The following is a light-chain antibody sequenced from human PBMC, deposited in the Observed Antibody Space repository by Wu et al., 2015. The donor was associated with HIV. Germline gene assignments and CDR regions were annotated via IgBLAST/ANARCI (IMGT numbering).Light chain of an antibody. CDR3: LQYHNIPRA. CDR2: ATS. CDR1: QAISNS. Sequence: DIQMTQSPASLSASVGDTVTITCRASQAISNSLAWYQHKPGKSPSLLLYATSTLQTGVSSRFSGSGSGTDYTLTITSLLPEDFATYYCLQYHNIPRAFGQGTKVEIQ. J-gene: IGKJ1*01. V-gene: IGKV1-NL1*01.